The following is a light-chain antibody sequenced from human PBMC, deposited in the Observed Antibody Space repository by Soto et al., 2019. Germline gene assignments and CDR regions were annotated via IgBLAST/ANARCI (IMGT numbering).Light chain of an antibody. Sequence: DIVMTQSPDSLAVSLGERATINCKSSQSVLYSSNNKNYFAWYQQKPGQPPKLLLFWASTRDSGVPDRFSGSGSATDFTLTISSLQAEDVAVYYCQQYYTTPFTFGPGTEVDLK. CDR2: WAS. CDR1: QSVLYSSNNKNY. CDR3: QQYYTTPFT. V-gene: IGKV4-1*01. J-gene: IGKJ3*01.